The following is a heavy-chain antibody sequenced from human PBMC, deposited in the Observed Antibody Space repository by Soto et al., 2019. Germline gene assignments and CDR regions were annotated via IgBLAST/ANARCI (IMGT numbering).Heavy chain of an antibody. CDR1: GFTFSSYA. Sequence: EVQLLESGGGLVQPGGSLRLSCAASGFTFSSYAMSWVRQAPGKGLEWVSAISGSGGSTYYADSVKGRFTISRDNSKNTLYLQMNSLRAEDTAVYYCAKPSYDYIWGSYSDGWFDPWGQGTLVTVSS. CDR3: AKPSYDYIWGSYSDGWFDP. V-gene: IGHV3-23*01. CDR2: ISGSGGST. J-gene: IGHJ5*02. D-gene: IGHD3-16*01.